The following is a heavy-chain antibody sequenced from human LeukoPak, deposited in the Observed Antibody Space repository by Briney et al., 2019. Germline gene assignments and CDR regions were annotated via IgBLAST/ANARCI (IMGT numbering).Heavy chain of an antibody. J-gene: IGHJ4*02. D-gene: IGHD2-2*01. V-gene: IGHV1-69*05. CDR2: IIPIFGTT. CDR3: ARELVVPAAMGF. Sequence: SVRVSCEASGGTFSSYAMSWVRQAPGQGLEWVGGIIPIFGTTNYAQNFQGRVTITTDKSTSTAYMELSSLRSEDTAVYHCARELVVPAAMGFWGQGTLVTVS. CDR1: GGTFSSYA.